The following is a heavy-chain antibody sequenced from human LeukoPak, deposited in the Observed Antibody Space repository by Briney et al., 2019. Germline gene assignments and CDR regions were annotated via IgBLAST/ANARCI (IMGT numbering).Heavy chain of an antibody. CDR3: ARDTVTRISAKSGFDY. Sequence: PGGSLRLSCAASGFTFSSYSMNWVRQAPGKGLEWVSSISSSSSYIYYADSVKGRFTISRDNAKNSLYLQMNSLRAEDTAVYYCARDTVTRISAKSGFDYWGQGTLVTVSS. J-gene: IGHJ4*02. D-gene: IGHD4-17*01. V-gene: IGHV3-21*01. CDR2: ISSSSSYI. CDR1: GFTFSSYS.